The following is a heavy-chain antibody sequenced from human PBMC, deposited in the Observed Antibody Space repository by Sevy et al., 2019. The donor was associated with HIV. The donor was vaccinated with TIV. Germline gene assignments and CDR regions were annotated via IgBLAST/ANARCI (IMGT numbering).Heavy chain of an antibody. D-gene: IGHD3-22*01. CDR1: GFTLSSYA. Sequence: GGSLRLSCAASGFTLSSYAMHWVRQAPGKGLEWVAAIPYDGSSKYYADSVKGRLTISRDNSKNTLYLQMNSLRAEDTALYYCAKGQTDYYDTSGPVDYWGQGTLVTVSS. CDR3: AKGQTDYYDTSGPVDY. V-gene: IGHV3-30*18. CDR2: IPYDGSSK. J-gene: IGHJ4*02.